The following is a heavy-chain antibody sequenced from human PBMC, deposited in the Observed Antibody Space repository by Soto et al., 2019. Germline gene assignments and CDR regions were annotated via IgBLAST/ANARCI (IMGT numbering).Heavy chain of an antibody. V-gene: IGHV3-72*01. D-gene: IGHD2-2*01. CDR1: GLTFSDHY. CDR3: ARGGYCSSTSCHSDYYGMDV. J-gene: IGHJ6*02. Sequence: GGSLRLSCAASGLTFSDHYMDWVRQAPGKGLEWVGRIRNKANSYTTEYAASVKGRFTISRDDSKNSLYLQMNSLKTEDTAVYYCARGGYCSSTSCHSDYYGMDVWGQGTTVTVSS. CDR2: IRNKANSYTT.